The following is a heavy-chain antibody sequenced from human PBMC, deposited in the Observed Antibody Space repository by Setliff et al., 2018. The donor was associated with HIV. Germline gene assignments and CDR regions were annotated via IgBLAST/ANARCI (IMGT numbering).Heavy chain of an antibody. CDR1: GGSISSSNW. CDR2: IYYTGNT. V-gene: IGHV4-4*02. CDR3: VGRGYNVKRP. Sequence: PSETLSLTCAVSGGSISSSNWWSWVRQPPGKGLEWIGEIYYTGNTNYNPSLKSRVSISVDTSKNQFSLKVTSVTAADTATYYCVGRGYNVKRPWGQGNLVTVSS. D-gene: IGHD5-18*01. J-gene: IGHJ5*02.